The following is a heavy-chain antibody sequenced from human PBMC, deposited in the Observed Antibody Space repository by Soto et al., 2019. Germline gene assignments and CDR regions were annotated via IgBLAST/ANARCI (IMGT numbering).Heavy chain of an antibody. D-gene: IGHD3-10*01. CDR1: GFTFSIYS. V-gene: IGHV3-48*01. CDR2: ISSTSSTI. Sequence: EVPVVESGGGLVQPGGSLRISCAASGFTFSIYSMNWVRQAPGKGLEWISYISSTSSTIYYADSVKGRFTISRDNAKNSLYLQMNSLRAEDTAVYYCATYYGSGSYFPDHYYYGMDVWGQGTTVTVSS. CDR3: ATYYGSGSYFPDHYYYGMDV. J-gene: IGHJ6*02.